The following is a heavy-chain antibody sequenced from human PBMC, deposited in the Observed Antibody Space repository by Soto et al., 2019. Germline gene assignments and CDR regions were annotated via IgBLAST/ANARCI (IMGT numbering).Heavy chain of an antibody. CDR3: ARVAGDTNAFDI. D-gene: IGHD2-15*01. CDR1: GGTFSSYT. CDR2: IIPILGIA. J-gene: IGHJ3*02. V-gene: IGHV1-69*02. Sequence: SVKVSCKASGGTFSSYTISWVRQAPGQGLEWMGRIIPILGIANYAQKFQGRVTITADKSTSTAYMELSSLRSEDTAVYYCARVAGDTNAFDIWGQGTMVTVSS.